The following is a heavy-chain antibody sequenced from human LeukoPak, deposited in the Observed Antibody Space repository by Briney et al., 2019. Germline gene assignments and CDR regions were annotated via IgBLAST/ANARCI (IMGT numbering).Heavy chain of an antibody. J-gene: IGHJ4*02. V-gene: IGHV3-23*01. CDR2: ISGSGGST. D-gene: IGHD2-15*01. Sequence: PGGSLRLSCAASGFTFSSYTMSWVRQAPEKGLEWVSGISGSGGSTYYADSVKGRFTISRDNSKNTLYLQMNSLRAEDTAVYYCANNRVAYYFDYWGQGTLVTVSS. CDR1: GFTFSSYT. CDR3: ANNRVAYYFDY.